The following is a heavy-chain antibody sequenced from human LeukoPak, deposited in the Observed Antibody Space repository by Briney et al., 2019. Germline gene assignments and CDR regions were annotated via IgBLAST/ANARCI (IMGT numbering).Heavy chain of an antibody. CDR2: INRDGTKT. J-gene: IGHJ5*02. Sequence: GGSLRLSCAASGFTFTSFWMTWVRQSPGKGLEWVANINRDGTKTTYVDSVKGRFTISRDNAKNSLFLHMSSLRAGDTAVYYCATAPAAADSSWGQGILVAVSS. V-gene: IGHV3-7*01. CDR1: GFTFTSFW. D-gene: IGHD6-13*01. CDR3: ATAPAAADSS.